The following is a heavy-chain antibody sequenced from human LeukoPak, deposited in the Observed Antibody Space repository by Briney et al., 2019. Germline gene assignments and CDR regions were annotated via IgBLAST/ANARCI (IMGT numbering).Heavy chain of an antibody. CDR1: GGSTSSSNW. CDR3: ARSVVVAGINWFDP. D-gene: IGHD2-15*01. CDR2: IYHSGST. Sequence: SETLSLTCAVSGGSTSSSNWWSWVRQPPGKGLEWIGEIYHSGSTNYNPSLKSRVTISVDKSKNQFSLKLSSVTAADTAVYYCARSVVVAGINWFDPWGQGTLVTVSS. V-gene: IGHV4-4*02. J-gene: IGHJ5*02.